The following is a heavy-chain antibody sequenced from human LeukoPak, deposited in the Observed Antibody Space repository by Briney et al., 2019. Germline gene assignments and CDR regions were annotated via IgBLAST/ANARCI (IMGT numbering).Heavy chain of an antibody. CDR3: ARESESSGWYDY. D-gene: IGHD6-19*01. CDR2: ISGDGGST. J-gene: IGHJ4*02. Sequence: QAGGSLRLSCAAPGFMFHDYAIHWVRQAPGKGLEWVSLISGDGGSTFYADSVKGRFTISRDNSKNSLYLRMNSLRSDDTALYYCARESESSGWYDYWGQGTLVTVSS. CDR1: GFMFHDYA. V-gene: IGHV3-43*02.